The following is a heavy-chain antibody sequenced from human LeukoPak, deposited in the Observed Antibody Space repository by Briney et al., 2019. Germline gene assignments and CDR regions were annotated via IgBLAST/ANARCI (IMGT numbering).Heavy chain of an antibody. CDR1: GFTFSRYS. CDR2: IWYDGSGK. J-gene: IGHJ4*02. Sequence: GRSLRLSCAASGFTFSRYSMHWVRQAPGKGLEWVAIIWYDGSGKYYADSVKGRFTISRDNSNNTLFLQMNSLRVEDTALYYCARDYSSWDYWGQGTLVTVSS. V-gene: IGHV3-33*01. D-gene: IGHD6-6*01. CDR3: ARDYSSWDY.